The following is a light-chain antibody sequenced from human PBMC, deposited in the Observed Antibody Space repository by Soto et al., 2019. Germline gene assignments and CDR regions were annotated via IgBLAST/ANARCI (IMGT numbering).Light chain of an antibody. Sequence: DIQMTQSPSTLSASVGDRVTIPCRASQTINNRLAWYQQKPGKAPKLLMYDVSTLESGVPSRFSGSGSGTEFTLTITSLQPDDFATYYCQQYNSYPWTFGQGTKVDIK. V-gene: IGKV1-5*01. CDR3: QQYNSYPWT. CDR1: QTINNR. CDR2: DVS. J-gene: IGKJ1*01.